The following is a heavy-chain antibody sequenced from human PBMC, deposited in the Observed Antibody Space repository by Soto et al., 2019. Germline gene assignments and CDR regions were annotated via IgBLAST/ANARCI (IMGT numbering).Heavy chain of an antibody. D-gene: IGHD6-13*01. CDR2: FDPEDGET. V-gene: IGHV1-24*01. CDR1: GYTLTELS. J-gene: IGHJ5*02. CDR3: ATPPYSSSWYPGNWFDP. Sequence: ASVKVSCKVSGYTLTELSMHWVRQAPGKGLEWMGGFDPEDGETFYAQKFQGRVTMTEDTSTDTAYMELSSLRSEDTAVYYCATPPYSSSWYPGNWFDPWGQGTLVTVSS.